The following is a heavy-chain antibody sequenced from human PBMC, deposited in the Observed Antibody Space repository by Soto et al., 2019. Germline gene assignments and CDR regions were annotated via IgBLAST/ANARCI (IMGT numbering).Heavy chain of an antibody. D-gene: IGHD1-7*01. J-gene: IGHJ4*02. Sequence: EVQLAESGGGMVQPGGSLRLSCVASGFTFSSYDMHWVRQAPGKGLEYVSSISSNGGTTYYGNSVKGRFTISRDNSKNTLYLQTGSLRAEDMAVYYCVRRVSGNYDYWGQGILVTVSS. V-gene: IGHV3-64*01. CDR1: GFTFSSYD. CDR3: VRRVSGNYDY. CDR2: ISSNGGTT.